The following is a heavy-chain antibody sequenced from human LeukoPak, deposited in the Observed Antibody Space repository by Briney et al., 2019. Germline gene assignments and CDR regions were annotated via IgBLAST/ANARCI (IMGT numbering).Heavy chain of an antibody. CDR3: ARATLRRPPTRHWFDP. CDR2: INPHSGGT. Sequence: ASVKVSCKASGYTFTGYYIHWVRQAPGQGLEWMGWINPHSGGTNYAQKFQGRVTMTRDTSISTAYMELSRLRSDDTAVYYCARATLRRPPTRHWFDPWGQGTLVTVSS. J-gene: IGHJ5*02. V-gene: IGHV1-2*02. CDR1: GYTFTGYY. D-gene: IGHD4-17*01.